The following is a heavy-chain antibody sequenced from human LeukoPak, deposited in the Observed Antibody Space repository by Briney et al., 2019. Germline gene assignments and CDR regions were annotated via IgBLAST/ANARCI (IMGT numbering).Heavy chain of an antibody. CDR1: GGSISSYY. D-gene: IGHD1-1*01. J-gene: IGHJ5*02. Sequence: SETLSLTCTVSGGSISSYYWSWIRQPAGKGLEWIGRIYTSGSTNYNPSLKSRVTMSVDTSKNQFSLKLSSVTAADTAMYYCARERASHWNDGWFDPWGQGTLVTVSS. CDR2: IYTSGST. CDR3: ARERASHWNDGWFDP. V-gene: IGHV4-4*07.